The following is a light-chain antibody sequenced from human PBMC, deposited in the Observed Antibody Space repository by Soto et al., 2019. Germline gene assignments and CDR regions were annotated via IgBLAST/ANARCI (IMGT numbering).Light chain of an antibody. CDR3: GTWDTSLSAVV. Sequence: QSVLTQPPSVSAAPGQRVSISCSGTSYNIGNNYVSWYQQLPGIAPKLLIYDNNKRPSGIPDRFSGSKSGTSATLGITGLQTGHEADYYCGTWDTSLSAVVFGGGTKLTVL. CDR1: SYNIGNNY. V-gene: IGLV1-51*01. J-gene: IGLJ2*01. CDR2: DNN.